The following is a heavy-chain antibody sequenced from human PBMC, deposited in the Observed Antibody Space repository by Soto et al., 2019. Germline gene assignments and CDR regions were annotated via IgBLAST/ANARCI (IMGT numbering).Heavy chain of an antibody. Sequence: HVQLVESGGGVVQPGRSLRLSCAASGFTFSSYAMHWVRQAPGKGLEWVAVISYDGSNKYYADSVKGRFTISRDNSKNTLYLQMNRLRAEDTAVYYCAREGKYGDYSGHAFDIWGQGTMVTVSS. CDR3: AREGKYGDYSGHAFDI. CDR1: GFTFSSYA. D-gene: IGHD4-17*01. V-gene: IGHV3-30-3*01. CDR2: ISYDGSNK. J-gene: IGHJ3*02.